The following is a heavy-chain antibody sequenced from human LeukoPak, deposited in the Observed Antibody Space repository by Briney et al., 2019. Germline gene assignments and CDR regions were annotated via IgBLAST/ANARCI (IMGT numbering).Heavy chain of an antibody. J-gene: IGHJ6*02. D-gene: IGHD3-16*01. V-gene: IGHV4-39*01. CDR1: GGSISSSSYY. Sequence: SETLSLTCTVSGGSISSSSYYWGWIRQPPGKGLEWIGSTYYSGGTYYNPSLKSRVTISVDTSKNQFSLKLSSVTAADTAVYYCARPRFRPYYGMDVWGQGTTVTVSS. CDR3: ARPRFRPYYGMDV. CDR2: TYYSGGT.